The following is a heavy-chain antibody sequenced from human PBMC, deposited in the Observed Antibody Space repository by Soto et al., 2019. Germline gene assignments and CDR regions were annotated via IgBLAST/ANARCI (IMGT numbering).Heavy chain of an antibody. J-gene: IGHJ5*02. CDR2: IYYSGST. CDR3: ARGYIVVVPVAMRGSWFDP. D-gene: IGHD2-2*01. Sequence: QVQLQESGPGLVKPSQTLSLTCTVSGGSISSGDYYWSWIRHPPGKGLEWIGYIYYSGSTYYNPCFSTRVTIPVDTSKNLFSQKLSSVTAADTAVYYCARGYIVVVPVAMRGSWFDPWCQVTLVTVSS. CDR1: GGSISSGDYY. V-gene: IGHV4-30-4*01.